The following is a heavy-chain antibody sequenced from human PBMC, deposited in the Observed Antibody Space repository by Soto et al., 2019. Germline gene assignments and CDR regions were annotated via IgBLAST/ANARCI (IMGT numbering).Heavy chain of an antibody. J-gene: IGHJ5*02. CDR1: GGSISSGDYY. D-gene: IGHD3-10*01. CDR3: AREAILWFGELLRFDP. CDR2: IYYSGST. Sequence: QVQLQESGPGLVKPSQTLSLTCTVSGGSISSGDYYWSWIRQPPGKGLEWIGYIYYSGSTYYNPSLKSRVTISVDTSKNQFSLKLSSVTAADTAVYYCAREAILWFGELLRFDPWGQGTLVTVSS. V-gene: IGHV4-30-4*01.